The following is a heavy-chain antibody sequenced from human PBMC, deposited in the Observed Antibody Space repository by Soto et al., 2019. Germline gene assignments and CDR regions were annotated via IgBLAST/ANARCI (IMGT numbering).Heavy chain of an antibody. D-gene: IGHD1-26*01. CDR3: ARARVRATTPFDY. Sequence: GGSLRLSCVASGFTFDDYAMHWVRQAPGKGLEWVSGITWNSGTIGYADSVKGRFTISRDNGKNSLYLQMDSLRPEDTALYYCARARVRATTPFDYWGQGTLVTVSS. J-gene: IGHJ4*02. V-gene: IGHV3-9*01. CDR1: GFTFDDYA. CDR2: ITWNSGTI.